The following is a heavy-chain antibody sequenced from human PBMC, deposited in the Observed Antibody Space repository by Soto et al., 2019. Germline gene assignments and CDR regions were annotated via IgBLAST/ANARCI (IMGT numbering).Heavy chain of an antibody. J-gene: IGHJ4*02. D-gene: IGHD3-10*01. CDR1: GGSISSSNW. Sequence: SETLSLTCAVSGGSISSSNWWSWVRQPPGKGLEWIGEIYHSGSTNYNPSLKSRVTISVDKSKNQFSLKLSSVTAADTAVYYCARVRFGESTYYFDYWGQGTLVTVSS. V-gene: IGHV4-4*02. CDR2: IYHSGST. CDR3: ARVRFGESTYYFDY.